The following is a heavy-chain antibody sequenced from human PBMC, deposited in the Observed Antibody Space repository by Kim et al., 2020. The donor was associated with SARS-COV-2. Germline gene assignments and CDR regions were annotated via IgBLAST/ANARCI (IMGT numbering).Heavy chain of an antibody. Sequence: GGSLRLSCVASGFTLSSYAMHWVRQAPGGGLECVSSITTIGATILYADSVKGRFTLSRDHSKNSLYLQMGSLRVEDTAFYYCVRDLWGMDILG. D-gene: IGHD3-16*01. CDR1: GFTLSSYA. J-gene: IGHJ6*02. CDR2: ITTIGATI. CDR3: VRDLWGMDI. V-gene: IGHV3-64*02.